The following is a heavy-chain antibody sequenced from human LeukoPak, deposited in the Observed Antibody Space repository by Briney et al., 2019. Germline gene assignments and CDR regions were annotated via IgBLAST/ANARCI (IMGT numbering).Heavy chain of an antibody. D-gene: IGHD2-15*01. CDR3: ARDRGSNDPIDY. CDR1: GFTFRSYV. Sequence: GGSLRLSCAASGFTFRSYVMHWVRQAPGKGLERVAVIWHDGKNKYYADSMKCPFTISTANSKKQLYLQMGGLRAEDTAVYYCARDRGSNDPIDYWGQGTLVTVSS. CDR2: IWHDGKNK. V-gene: IGHV3-33*01. J-gene: IGHJ4*02.